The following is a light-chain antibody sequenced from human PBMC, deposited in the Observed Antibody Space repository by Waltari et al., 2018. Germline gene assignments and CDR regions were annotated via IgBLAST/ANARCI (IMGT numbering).Light chain of an antibody. CDR3: CSYAGIFTLYV. CDR1: SSDVGGYNY. J-gene: IGLJ1*01. CDR2: DVT. Sequence: QSALTQPRPVSGSPGQSVTISCTGTSSDVGGYNYVSWYQQHPGKAPKLMIYDVTKRPSGVPDRFSGSKSGNPASLTISGLQAEDEADYYCCSYAGIFTLYVFGAGTKVTVL. V-gene: IGLV2-11*01.